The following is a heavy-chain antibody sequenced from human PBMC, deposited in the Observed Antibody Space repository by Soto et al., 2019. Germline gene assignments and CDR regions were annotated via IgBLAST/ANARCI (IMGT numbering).Heavy chain of an antibody. J-gene: IGHJ3*02. V-gene: IGHV4-4*02. CDR2: IYHSGST. D-gene: IGHD3-10*01. CDR1: SGSIGSSNW. CDR3: ARLPLSDDYGSGPVEAFDS. Sequence: SETLSLTCALSSGSIGSSNWWSWVRQPAGKGLEWIGEIYHSGSTNYNPSLKSRVTISVDKSKNQFSLKLSSVTAADTAVYYCARLPLSDDYGSGPVEAFDSWGQGTMVNVSS.